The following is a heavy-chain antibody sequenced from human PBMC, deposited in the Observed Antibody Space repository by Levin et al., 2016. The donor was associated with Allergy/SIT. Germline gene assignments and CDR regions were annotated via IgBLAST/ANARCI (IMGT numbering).Heavy chain of an antibody. V-gene: IGHV3-64D*06. CDR1: GFSFRTYP. CDR3: VKDLLIPAGDMFDC. J-gene: IGHJ4*02. Sequence: GGSLRLSCSASGFSFRTYPMHWVRQAPGKALEFVSAISSNGRATYYADSVKGRFTISRDNSKDTLYLQLTSLRTEDTAVYYCVKDLLIPAGDMFDCWGQGTLVTVSS. D-gene: IGHD2-8*01. CDR2: ISSNGRAT.